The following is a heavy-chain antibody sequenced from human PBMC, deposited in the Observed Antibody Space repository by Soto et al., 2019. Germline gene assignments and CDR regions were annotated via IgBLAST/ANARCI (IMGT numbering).Heavy chain of an antibody. V-gene: IGHV3-23*01. CDR3: AKDRSSGGYQGGNYYYYGMDV. D-gene: IGHD6-19*01. J-gene: IGHJ6*02. CDR1: GFTFSSYA. Sequence: EVQLLESGGGLVQPGGSLRLSCAASGFTFSSYAMSWVRQAPGKGLEWVSAISGSGGSTYYADSVKGRFTISRDNSKNTLYLQMNSLRAEDTAVYYCAKDRSSGGYQGGNYYYYGMDVWGQGTTVTVSS. CDR2: ISGSGGST.